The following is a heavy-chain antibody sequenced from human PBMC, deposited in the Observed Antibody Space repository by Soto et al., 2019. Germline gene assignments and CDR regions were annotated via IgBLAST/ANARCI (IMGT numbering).Heavy chain of an antibody. CDR2: IIPIFGTA. CDR3: ARDLLGVAAPSLYYYYGMDV. V-gene: IGHV1-69*12. Sequence: QVQLVQSGAEVKKTGSSVKVSCKASGGTFSSYAISWVRQAPGQGLEWMGGIIPIFGTANYAQKFQGRVTITADESTSTAYMELSSLRSEDTAVYYCARDLLGVAAPSLYYYYGMDVWGQGTTVTVSS. CDR1: GGTFSSYA. J-gene: IGHJ6*02. D-gene: IGHD6-6*01.